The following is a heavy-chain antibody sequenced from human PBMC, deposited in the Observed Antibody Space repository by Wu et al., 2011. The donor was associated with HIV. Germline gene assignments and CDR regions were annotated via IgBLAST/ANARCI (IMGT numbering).Heavy chain of an antibody. CDR2: ISTYSGNT. V-gene: IGHV1-18*01. D-gene: IGHD1-26*01. J-gene: IGHJ6*02. CDR3: ARDESGSSSFYGMDV. CDR1: GYTFSTSG. Sequence: ASVKVSCKASGYTFSTSGVSWVRQAPGQGLEWMGWISTYSGNTKYAQRLQGRVTMTTDTPANTAYMELRSLRSDDTAVYYCARDESGSSSFYGMDVWGQGTTVTVSS.